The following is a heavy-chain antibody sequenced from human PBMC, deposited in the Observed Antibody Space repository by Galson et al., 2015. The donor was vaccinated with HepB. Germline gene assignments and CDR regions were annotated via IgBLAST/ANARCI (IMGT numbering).Heavy chain of an antibody. J-gene: IGHJ2*01. Sequence: SLRLSCAASGFSFTSYWMNWVRQAPGKGLEWVANIKQDGSAQYYVDSVKGRFTISRDNADNLLYLQMNSLRAEDTAIYYCAGGRGWIFDLWGRGTLVTVSS. V-gene: IGHV3-7*03. CDR2: IKQDGSAQ. CDR1: GFSFTSYW. D-gene: IGHD6-19*01. CDR3: AGGRGWIFDL.